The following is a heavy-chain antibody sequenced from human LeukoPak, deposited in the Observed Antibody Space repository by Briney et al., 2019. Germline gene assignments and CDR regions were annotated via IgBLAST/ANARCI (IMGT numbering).Heavy chain of an antibody. CDR1: GGSFSGYY. CDR2: INHSGST. CDR3: ARSYSGSPGDFDY. J-gene: IGHJ4*02. D-gene: IGHD1-26*01. V-gene: IGHV4-34*01. Sequence: PSETLSLTCAVYGGSFSGYYWSWIRQPPGKGLEWIGEINHSGSTNYNPSLKSRVTISVDTSKNQFSLKLSSVTAADTAVYYCARSYSGSPGDFDYWGQGTLVTVSS.